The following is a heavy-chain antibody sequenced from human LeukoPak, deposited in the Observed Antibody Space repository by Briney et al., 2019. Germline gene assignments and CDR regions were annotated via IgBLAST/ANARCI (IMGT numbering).Heavy chain of an antibody. Sequence: ASVKVSCKASGYTFTSYGISWVRQAPGQGLEWMGWISAYNGNTNYAQKLQGRVTMTTDTSTGTAYMELRSLRSDDTAVYYCARAGGYYYDSSGSIDYWGQGTLVTVSS. CDR3: ARAGGYYYDSSGSIDY. D-gene: IGHD3-22*01. V-gene: IGHV1-18*01. CDR1: GYTFTSYG. CDR2: ISAYNGNT. J-gene: IGHJ4*02.